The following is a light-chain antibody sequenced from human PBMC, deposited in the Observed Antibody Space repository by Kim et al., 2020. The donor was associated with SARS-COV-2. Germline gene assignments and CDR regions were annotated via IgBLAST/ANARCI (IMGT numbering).Light chain of an antibody. CDR3: QQLNSYPLT. CDR2: AAS. Sequence: ASVGDRVTITWRASQGISSSLVWFQQRPGKAPKLLIYAASTLQSGVPSRFSGSGSGTEFTLTISSLQPEDFATYYCQQLNSYPLTFGQGTRLEIK. V-gene: IGKV1-9*01. CDR1: QGISSS. J-gene: IGKJ5*01.